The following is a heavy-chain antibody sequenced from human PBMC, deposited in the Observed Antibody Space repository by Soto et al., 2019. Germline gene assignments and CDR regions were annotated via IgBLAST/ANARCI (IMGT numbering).Heavy chain of an antibody. V-gene: IGHV4-59*08. CDR3: ARGTPSPLIVRSSRGPLFDP. Sequence: SETLSLTCTVSGGSISSYYWSWIRQPPGKGLEWIGYMYYGGRTNYNPSLKSRVTISVDTSKMQVSLKLSSVTAADTAVYFCARGTPSPLIVRSSRGPLFDPCGQGTLDTVSS. J-gene: IGHJ5*02. CDR2: MYYGGRT. D-gene: IGHD2-15*01. CDR1: GGSISSYY.